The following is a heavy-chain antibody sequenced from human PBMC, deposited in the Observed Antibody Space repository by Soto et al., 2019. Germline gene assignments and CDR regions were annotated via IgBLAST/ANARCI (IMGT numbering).Heavy chain of an antibody. CDR3: ARGGGVGVAGSAAFDM. V-gene: IGHV1-2*02. CDR1: GYPVTAYY. CDR2: INPATGAA. J-gene: IGHJ3*02. D-gene: IGHD3-3*01. Sequence: QLHLVQSGAVVKKPGASVTVSCSASGYPVTAYYMHWVRQAPGRGLEWMGGINPATGAAKYTQTFPGRVNMAKDPSTSTGFNEPSGPTSEDPAVFSCARGGGVGVAGSAAFDMWGQGTLVTVSS.